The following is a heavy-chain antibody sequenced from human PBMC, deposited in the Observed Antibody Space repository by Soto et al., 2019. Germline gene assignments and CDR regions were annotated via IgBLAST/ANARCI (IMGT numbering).Heavy chain of an antibody. CDR1: GFTFSRQA. D-gene: IGHD2-8*02. V-gene: IGHV3-33*03. CDR3: ATGVLGFCTGGNSPVEY. CDR2: IWYDGNDK. Sequence: GGSLRLSCAASGFTFSRQAMHWVRQAPGRGLEWVAVIWYDGNDKYYADAVKGRFTISRDNPKKTVYLQMNSLRGEDTAMYYCATGVLGFCTGGNSPVEYWGQGTLLTVSS. J-gene: IGHJ4*02.